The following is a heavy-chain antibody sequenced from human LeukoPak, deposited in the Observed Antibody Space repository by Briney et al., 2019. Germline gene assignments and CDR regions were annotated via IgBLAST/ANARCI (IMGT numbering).Heavy chain of an antibody. CDR3: ARDSASGSYRHAFDI. V-gene: IGHV3-48*02. CDR1: GFTFSSYG. Sequence: GGSLRLSCAASGFTFSSYGMHWVRQAPGKGLEWVSYISRSSGTISYADSVKGRFTISRDNAKNSLYLQMNSLRDEDTAVYYCARDSASGSYRHAFDIWGQGTMVTVSS. J-gene: IGHJ3*02. D-gene: IGHD1-26*01. CDR2: ISRSSGTI.